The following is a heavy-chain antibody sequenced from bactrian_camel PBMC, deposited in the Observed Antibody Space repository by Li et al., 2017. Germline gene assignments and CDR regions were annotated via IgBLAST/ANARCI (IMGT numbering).Heavy chain of an antibody. D-gene: IGHD4*01. J-gene: IGHJ4*01. CDR1: GNSVSRNN. V-gene: IGHV3S40*01. CDR2: IYRLRGIT. CDR3: SKTLQYYGEYDY. Sequence: VQLVESGGGSVQAGGSLALSCVASGNSVSRNNCMGWLRQAPGKEREWVAHIYRLRGITAYSETVKGRFTISQDTAKNTVSLQMNSLKPEDTAMYYCSKTLQYYGEYDYWGQGTQVTVS.